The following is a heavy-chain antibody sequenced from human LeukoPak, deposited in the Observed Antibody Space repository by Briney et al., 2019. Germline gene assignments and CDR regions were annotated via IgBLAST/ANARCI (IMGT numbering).Heavy chain of an antibody. V-gene: IGHV3-23*01. CDR1: GFSFSGYA. CDR3: AKDLIRGAISYFDS. J-gene: IGHJ4*02. D-gene: IGHD3-10*01. CDR2: ISGRGESA. Sequence: GGSLRLSCAASGFSFSGYAMSWVRQAPGKGLEWVSGISGRGESAYYADSVKGRFSISRDNSKNTLYVQMNSLRAEDTAIYFCAKDLIRGAISYFDSWGQGTLVTVSS.